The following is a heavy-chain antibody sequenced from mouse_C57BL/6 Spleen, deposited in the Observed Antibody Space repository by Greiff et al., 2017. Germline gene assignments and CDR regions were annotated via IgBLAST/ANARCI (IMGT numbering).Heavy chain of an antibody. CDR3: ALITTVVANFDY. J-gene: IGHJ2*01. CDR2: IHPTSGST. CDR1: GYTFTSYW. Sequence: QVQLKQPGAELVKPGASVKLSCKASGYTFTSYWMHWVKQRPGQGLEWIGMIHPTSGSTNYNEKFKSKATLTVDKSSSTAYMQLSSLTSEDSAVYYCALITTVVANFDYWGQGTTLTVSS. D-gene: IGHD1-1*01. V-gene: IGHV1-64*01.